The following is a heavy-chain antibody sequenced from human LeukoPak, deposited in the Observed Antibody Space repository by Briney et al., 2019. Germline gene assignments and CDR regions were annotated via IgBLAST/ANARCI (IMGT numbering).Heavy chain of an antibody. CDR1: GGSISSGDYY. CDR2: IYYSGST. Sequence: SETLPLTCTVSGGSISSGDYYWSWIRQPPGKGLEWIGYIYYSGSTYYNPSLKSRVTISVDTSKNQFSLKLSSVTAADTAVYYCARGEGDIDFWSGYQYYFDYWGQGTLVTVSS. J-gene: IGHJ4*02. D-gene: IGHD3-3*01. CDR3: ARGEGDIDFWSGYQYYFDY. V-gene: IGHV4-30-4*08.